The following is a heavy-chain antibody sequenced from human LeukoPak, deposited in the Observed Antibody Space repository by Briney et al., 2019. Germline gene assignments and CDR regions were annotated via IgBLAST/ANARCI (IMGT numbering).Heavy chain of an antibody. CDR3: AKGLPYFERLGALDY. J-gene: IGHJ4*02. V-gene: IGHV3-30*18. CDR1: GFTFSSYG. Sequence: PGRSLRLSCAASGFTFSSYGMHWVRQAPGKGLEWVGVISYDGSNKYYADSVKGRFTISRDNSKNTLYLQMNSLRAEDTAVYYCAKGLPYFERLGALDYWGQGTLVTVSS. D-gene: IGHD1-26*01. CDR2: ISYDGSNK.